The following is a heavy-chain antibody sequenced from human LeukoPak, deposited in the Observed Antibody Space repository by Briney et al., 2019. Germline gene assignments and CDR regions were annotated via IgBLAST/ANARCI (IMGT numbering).Heavy chain of an antibody. CDR1: GFTFSSYG. Sequence: GGSLGLSCAASGFTFSSYGMSWVRQAPGKGLEWVSAISTTGGTTYYAGSVKGRFTISRDNSRNTLYLQVNSLRAEDMAIYYCAKNGDRGAYCSGGTCYPYFYYYMDVWGKGTTVTFSS. CDR3: AKNGDRGAYCSGGTCYPYFYYYMDV. J-gene: IGHJ6*03. D-gene: IGHD2-15*01. V-gene: IGHV3-23*01. CDR2: ISTTGGTT.